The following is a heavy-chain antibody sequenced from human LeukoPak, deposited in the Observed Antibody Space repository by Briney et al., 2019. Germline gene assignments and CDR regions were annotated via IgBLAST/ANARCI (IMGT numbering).Heavy chain of an antibody. D-gene: IGHD2-2*01. J-gene: IGHJ6*02. V-gene: IGHV3-23*01. Sequence: GGSLRLSCAASAFTFSTYAMNWVRQAPGKGLEWVSSISSGGGTTYYADSVKGRFTISRDNSKNTLYLQMNSLRPEDTAMYYCANAVCTTSSCSGFYGMDVWAKGPRSPSP. CDR1: AFTFSTYA. CDR3: ANAVCTTSSCSGFYGMDV. CDR2: ISSGGGTT.